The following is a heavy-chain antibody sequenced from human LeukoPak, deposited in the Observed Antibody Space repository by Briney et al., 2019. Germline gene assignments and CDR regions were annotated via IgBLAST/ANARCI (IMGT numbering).Heavy chain of an antibody. CDR3: ARDRDLGVVTPWCDY. J-gene: IGHJ4*02. V-gene: IGHV3-30*03. CDR2: ISYDGSVK. D-gene: IGHD2-2*01. CDR1: GFTFSSYE. Sequence: GGSLRLSCAASGFTFSSYEMNWVRQAPGKGLGWVAIISYDGSVKYYGDSVRGRFTISRDNSKNTVYLQMNSLRADDTAVYYCARDRDLGVVTPWCDYWGQGVLVTVSS.